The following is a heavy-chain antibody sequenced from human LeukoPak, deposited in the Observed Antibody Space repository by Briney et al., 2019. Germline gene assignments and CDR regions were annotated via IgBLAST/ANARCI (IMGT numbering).Heavy chain of an antibody. D-gene: IGHD5-12*01. V-gene: IGHV3-30*18. CDR1: GFTFTSYV. CDR2: TSFDGSNK. Sequence: PGGSLRLSCAASGFTFTSYVMHWVRQAPGKGLEWVAVTSFDGSNKYYADSVKGRFTISGDSSKNTLFLQMNSLRVEDTAVYYCAKCGYVGYDLFYFVYWGQGTLVTVSS. J-gene: IGHJ4*02. CDR3: AKCGYVGYDLFYFVY.